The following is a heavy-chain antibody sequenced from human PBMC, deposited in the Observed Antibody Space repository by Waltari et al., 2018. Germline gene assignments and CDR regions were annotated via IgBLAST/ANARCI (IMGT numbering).Heavy chain of an antibody. CDR3: TSDAFGNSIGGVFDY. CDR1: GFSFADRA. V-gene: IGHV3-9*01. J-gene: IGHJ4*02. Sequence: EVQLVESGGGLVQPGRSLRLACVGSGFSFADRAMHWVRQVPGKGLEGVSGSNWKSGNIGYADSVKGRFTISRDNAKNSLYLQINSVRTEDTALYYCTSDAFGNSIGGVFDYWGQGTLVNVSS. CDR2: SNWKSGNI. D-gene: IGHD3-3*01.